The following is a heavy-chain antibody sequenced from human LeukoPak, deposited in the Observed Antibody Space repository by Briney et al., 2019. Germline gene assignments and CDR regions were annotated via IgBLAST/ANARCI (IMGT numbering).Heavy chain of an antibody. V-gene: IGHV3-23*01. D-gene: IGHD3-3*01. CDR1: GFTFSTYA. CDR3: AKDRISGDPKFFDL. CDR2: ISDGGT. J-gene: IGHJ2*01. Sequence: GGSLRLSCAASGFTFSTYAMRWVRQAPGKGLEWVSAISDGGTYYADSVKGRFTISRDSSKNTLYLQMNSLRAEDTALYYCAKDRISGDPKFFDLWGRGTLVTVSS.